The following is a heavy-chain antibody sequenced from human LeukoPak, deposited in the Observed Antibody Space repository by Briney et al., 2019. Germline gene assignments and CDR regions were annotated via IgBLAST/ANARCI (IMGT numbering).Heavy chain of an antibody. V-gene: IGHV3-53*01. Sequence: GGSLRLSCAASGFTFSSYWMSWVRQAPGKGLEWVSFIYSGGNTHYSDSVKGRFTISRDNSKNTLYLQMNSLRADDTAVYYCARRAGEYSHPYDYWGQGTLVTVSS. CDR1: GFTFSSYW. D-gene: IGHD4-17*01. CDR3: ARRAGEYSHPYDY. J-gene: IGHJ4*02. CDR2: IYSGGNT.